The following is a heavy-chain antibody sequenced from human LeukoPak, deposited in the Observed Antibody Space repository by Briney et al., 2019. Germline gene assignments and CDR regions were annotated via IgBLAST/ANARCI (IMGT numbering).Heavy chain of an antibody. CDR2: IDTSGTT. CDR3: ARIKITDNWFDL. V-gene: IGHV4-4*07. D-gene: IGHD1-20*01. J-gene: IGHJ5*02. Sequence: SETLSLTCSVSGGSISSYYWGWIRQAGGKGLEWIGRIDTSGTTNYHPSLKSRVSISVDKAKNQFSLNLSSVTAADTAVYYCARIKITDNWFDLWGQGTLVTVSA. CDR1: GGSISSYY.